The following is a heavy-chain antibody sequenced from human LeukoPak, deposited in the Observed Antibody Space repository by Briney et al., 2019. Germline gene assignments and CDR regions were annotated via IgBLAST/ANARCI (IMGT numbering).Heavy chain of an antibody. CDR2: IYSSGST. CDR3: ARLDSSSWVDP. Sequence: SETLSLTCTVSGGSISSGSYYWSWIRQPAGKGLEWIGRIYSSGSTNYNPSLKSRVTISVDTSKNQFSLKLSSVTAADTAVYYCARLDSSSWVDPWGQGTLVTVSS. V-gene: IGHV4-61*02. D-gene: IGHD6-13*01. CDR1: GGSISSGSYY. J-gene: IGHJ5*02.